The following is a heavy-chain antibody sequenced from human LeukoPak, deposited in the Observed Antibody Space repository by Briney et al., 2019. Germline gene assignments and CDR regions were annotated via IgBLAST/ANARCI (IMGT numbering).Heavy chain of an antibody. Sequence: ASVKVSCKASGYTFTSYDINWVRQATGQGLEWMGWMNPNSGNTGYAQKFQGRVTITRNTSISTAYMELSSLRSEDTAVYYCARGGIAAAADLGDYWGQGTLVTVSS. J-gene: IGHJ4*02. D-gene: IGHD6-13*01. CDR2: MNPNSGNT. CDR3: ARGGIAAAADLGDY. CDR1: GYTFTSYD. V-gene: IGHV1-8*03.